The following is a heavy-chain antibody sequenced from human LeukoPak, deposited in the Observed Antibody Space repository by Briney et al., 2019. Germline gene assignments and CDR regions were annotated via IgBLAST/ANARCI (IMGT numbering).Heavy chain of an antibody. CDR1: GGSISSYY. J-gene: IGHJ4*02. D-gene: IGHD1-26*01. V-gene: IGHV4-59*08. CDR2: IYYSGST. Sequence: SETLSLTCTVSGGSISSYYWNWIRQPPGKGLEWIGYIYYSGSTNYNPSLKSRVTISVDTSKNQFSLKLSSVTAADTAVYYCARRSGSYYGNFDYWGQGTLVTVSS. CDR3: ARRSGSYYGNFDY.